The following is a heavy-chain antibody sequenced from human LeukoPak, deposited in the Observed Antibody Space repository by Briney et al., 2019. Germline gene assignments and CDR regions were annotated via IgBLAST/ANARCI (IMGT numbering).Heavy chain of an antibody. CDR2: IYYSGNT. CDR3: ARASRGHDY. V-gene: IGHV4-59*01. Sequence: SETLSLTCTVSGGSISSSYWSWIRQPPGKGLEWIGYIYYSGNTNYNPSLKSRVTISVDTSKNQFSLKLASVTAADTAVYYCARASRGHDYWGQGTLVTVSS. CDR1: GGSISSSY. D-gene: IGHD3-10*01. J-gene: IGHJ4*02.